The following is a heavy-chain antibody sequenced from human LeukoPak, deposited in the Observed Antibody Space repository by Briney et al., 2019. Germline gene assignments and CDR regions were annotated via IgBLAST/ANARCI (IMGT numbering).Heavy chain of an antibody. D-gene: IGHD3-16*01. Sequence: GGSLRLSCSASGFTFSTYWMNWVRQAPGKGLEWVANIKPDGSDKYYVDSVKGRFTVSRDNAKNSLYLQMNSLRAEDTAVYYCAKGGDHWGQGTLVTVSS. CDR3: AKGGDH. J-gene: IGHJ4*02. CDR2: IKPDGSDK. CDR1: GFTFSTYW. V-gene: IGHV3-7*01.